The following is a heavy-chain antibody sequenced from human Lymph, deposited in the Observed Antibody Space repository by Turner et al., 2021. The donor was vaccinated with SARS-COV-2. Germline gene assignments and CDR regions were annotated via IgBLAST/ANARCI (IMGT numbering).Heavy chain of an antibody. J-gene: IGHJ3*01. V-gene: IGHV1-2*02. CDR1: GYTFTGYY. CDR2: INPDSGGT. Sequence: QVQLVQSGAEVTEPGASVKVSCKASGYTFTGYYMHWVRQAPGQGLEGMVWINPDSGGTYYAQNFQDRVTMTRDTSISTAYMELSSLRSDDTAVYYCARGGLYYYDSSAYYGDAFDFWGQGTMVTVSS. D-gene: IGHD3-22*01. CDR3: ARGGLYYYDSSAYYGDAFDF.